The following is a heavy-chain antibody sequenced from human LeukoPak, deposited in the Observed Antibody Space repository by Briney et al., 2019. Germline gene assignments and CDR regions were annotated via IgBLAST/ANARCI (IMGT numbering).Heavy chain of an antibody. CDR2: ISIRGDGT. J-gene: IGHJ4*02. Sequence: PGGSLRLSCVASGFTFNNYAMSWVRQAPGKGLEWVSGISIRGDGTYYADSVKGRFTISRDKSYNTLYLQMNSLRAEDTAVYYCVRAAPRDCSSTSCSLFDNWGQGTLVTVSS. CDR3: VRAAPRDCSSTSCSLFDN. CDR1: GFTFNNYA. D-gene: IGHD2-2*01. V-gene: IGHV3-23*01.